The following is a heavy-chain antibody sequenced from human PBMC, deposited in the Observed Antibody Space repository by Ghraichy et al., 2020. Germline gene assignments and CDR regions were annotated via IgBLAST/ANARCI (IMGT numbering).Heavy chain of an antibody. Sequence: SGHTLVKPTQTLTLTCTFSGFSLDTSGVGVGWIRQPPRKALEWLALIYWNNDKCYSPSLKNRLAITKDTSKNQVVLRMTNMDPVDTAPYYCAHRVTSYYDSSGYTWFEPWGQGTLVTVSS. CDR2: IYWNNDK. J-gene: IGHJ5*02. D-gene: IGHD3-22*01. CDR1: GFSLDTSGVG. CDR3: AHRVTSYYDSSGYTWFEP. V-gene: IGHV2-5*01.